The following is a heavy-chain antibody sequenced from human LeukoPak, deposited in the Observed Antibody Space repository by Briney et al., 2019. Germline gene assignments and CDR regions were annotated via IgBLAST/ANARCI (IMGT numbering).Heavy chain of an antibody. CDR3: ARLQVHCGGDCYTRWFDP. CDR1: GGSVSSYY. J-gene: IGHJ5*02. V-gene: IGHV4-59*08. D-gene: IGHD2-21*02. CDR2: IYYSGST. Sequence: SETLSLTCTVSGGSVSSYYWSWIRQPPGKGLEWIAYIYYSGSTKYNPPLKSRVTISLDRSKNQFSLKLRSVTAADTAVYYCARLQVHCGGDCYTRWFDPWGQGTLVTVSS.